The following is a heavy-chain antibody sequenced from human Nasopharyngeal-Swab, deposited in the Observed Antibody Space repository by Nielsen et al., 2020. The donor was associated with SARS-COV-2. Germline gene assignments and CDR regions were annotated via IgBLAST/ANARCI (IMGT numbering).Heavy chain of an antibody. Sequence: GESLKISCAASGFTFSSYAMSWVRQAPGKGLEWVSAISGSGGSTYYADSVQGRFNISRDNAKNSLYLQMNSLRAEDTAVYYCARDPFSGYWGQGTLVTVSS. CDR2: ISGSGGST. D-gene: IGHD3-10*01. V-gene: IGHV3-23*01. CDR3: ARDPFSGY. J-gene: IGHJ4*02. CDR1: GFTFSSYA.